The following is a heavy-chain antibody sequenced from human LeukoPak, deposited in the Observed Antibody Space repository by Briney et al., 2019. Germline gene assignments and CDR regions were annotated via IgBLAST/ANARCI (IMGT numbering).Heavy chain of an antibody. D-gene: IGHD3-16*02. Sequence: ESGPTLVNPTQTLTLTCTFSGFSLSTSGVGVGWIRQPPGKALEWLALIYWNDDKRYSPSLKSRLTITKDTSKNQVVLTVTNMDPVDTATYYCAHIPNYVWGTYRFDWFDPWGQGTLVTVSS. CDR2: IYWNDDK. V-gene: IGHV2-5*01. CDR3: AHIPNYVWGTYRFDWFDP. J-gene: IGHJ5*02. CDR1: GFSLSTSGVG.